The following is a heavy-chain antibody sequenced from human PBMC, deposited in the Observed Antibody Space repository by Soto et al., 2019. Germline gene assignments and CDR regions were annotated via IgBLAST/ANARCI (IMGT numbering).Heavy chain of an antibody. D-gene: IGHD6-13*01. J-gene: IGHJ3*01. CDR1: GSTFSNYA. CDR2: LGVRST. V-gene: IGHV3-23*01. Sequence: QSGGSLRLSCAASGSTFSNYAMSWVRQAPGMGLEWVSTLGVRSTYYADSVKGRFTISRDNSNSALYLQMNSLRVGDTAVYYCAKGTLVKPPGTRAFDVWGQGTMVTVSS. CDR3: AKGTLVKPPGTRAFDV.